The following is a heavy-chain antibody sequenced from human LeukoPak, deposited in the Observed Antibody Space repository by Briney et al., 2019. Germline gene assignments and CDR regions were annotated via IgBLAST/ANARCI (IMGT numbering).Heavy chain of an antibody. V-gene: IGHV1-18*01. CDR1: GYTFTSYG. CDR2: ISAYNGNT. Sequence: ASVKVSCKASGYTFTSYGISWVRQAPGQGLEWMGWISAYNGNTNYAQKLQGRVTMTTDTSTSTAYMELSSLRSEDTAVYYCARDFGGDFGSYYVWFDPWGQGTLVTVSS. J-gene: IGHJ5*02. D-gene: IGHD1-26*01. CDR3: ARDFGGDFGSYYVWFDP.